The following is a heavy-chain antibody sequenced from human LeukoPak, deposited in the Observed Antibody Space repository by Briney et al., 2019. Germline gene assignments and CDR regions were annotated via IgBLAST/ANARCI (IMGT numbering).Heavy chain of an antibody. CDR1: GGSFSGYY. V-gene: IGHV4-34*01. Sequence: SETLSLTCAVYGGSFSGYYWSWIRQPPGKGLEWIGEINHSGSANDNPSLKSRVTISVDTSKNQFSLKLSSVTAADTAVYYCARDPDSSPGSVVDYWGQGTLVTVSS. D-gene: IGHD6-13*01. CDR3: ARDPDSSPGSVVDY. J-gene: IGHJ4*02. CDR2: INHSGSA.